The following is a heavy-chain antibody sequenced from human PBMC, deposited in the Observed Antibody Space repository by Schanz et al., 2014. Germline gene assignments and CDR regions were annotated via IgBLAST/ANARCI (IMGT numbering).Heavy chain of an antibody. Sequence: QVQLVQSGAEVKKPGASVKVSCKASGYTFTDYGVIWVRQAPGQGLEWMGWINPNSGTTNYAQKFQGWVTMTRDTSISTAYMELSRLKSDDTAVYYCARAFGGYDPAGALDYWGQGTLVTDSS. CDR1: GYTFTDYG. CDR3: ARAFGGYDPAGALDY. V-gene: IGHV1-2*04. CDR2: INPNSGTT. D-gene: IGHD5-12*01. J-gene: IGHJ4*02.